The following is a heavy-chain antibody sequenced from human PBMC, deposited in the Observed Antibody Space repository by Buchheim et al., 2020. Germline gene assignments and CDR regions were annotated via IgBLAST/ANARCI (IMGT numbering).Heavy chain of an antibody. CDR1: GFTMSSDG. Sequence: DVQLLQSEGGLVQPGGSLRLSCAASGFTMSSDGMSWVRQAPGKGLEWVATIDAGGNSFHADSVKGRFTISRDDSKNTLYLQMNNLRAEDTAVYYCDKIWSGYSGADYWGQGTL. CDR2: IDAGGNS. CDR3: DKIWSGYSGADY. D-gene: IGHD3-3*01. J-gene: IGHJ4*02. V-gene: IGHV3-23*01.